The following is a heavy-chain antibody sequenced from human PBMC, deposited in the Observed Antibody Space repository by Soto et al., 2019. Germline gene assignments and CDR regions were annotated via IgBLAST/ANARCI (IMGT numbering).Heavy chain of an antibody. Sequence: SEPLSLTCAVSGGSFTSNNWWTWVRQPPGPGLEWIGEIYRTGSTNYNPSLKSRVTISLDKSENQFSLKVTSLTAADTAVYYCASRDPGTSVDYWGQGTLVTVSS. CDR2: IYRTGST. CDR3: ASRDPGTSVDY. D-gene: IGHD1-7*01. V-gene: IGHV4-4*02. J-gene: IGHJ4*02. CDR1: GGSFTSNNW.